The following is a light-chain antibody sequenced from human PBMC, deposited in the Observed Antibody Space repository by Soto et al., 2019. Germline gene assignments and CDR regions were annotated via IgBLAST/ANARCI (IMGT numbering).Light chain of an antibody. Sequence: DIQMTQSPFSLSASVGDRVTITCRASQSISSYLNWYHQKPGKPPKLLIYAAVSLQSGIPSRFSAYGSGTDFTLTISSLQPEDFATYFCQRSYITPWTFGQGTKVDIK. J-gene: IGKJ1*01. V-gene: IGKV1-39*01. CDR3: QRSYITPWT. CDR1: QSISSY. CDR2: AAV.